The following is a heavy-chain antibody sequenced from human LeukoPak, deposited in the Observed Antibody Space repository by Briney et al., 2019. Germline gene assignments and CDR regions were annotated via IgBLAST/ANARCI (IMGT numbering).Heavy chain of an antibody. J-gene: IGHJ5*02. V-gene: IGHV3-11*01. CDR2: ITTGGRTM. D-gene: IGHD5-18*01. CDR3: ARIHRSNWFDP. Sequence: GSLRLSCAASGFTFSDYYVSWIRQAPGKGLEWVSYITTGGRTMYYADSVKGRFTISGDNAKNSLYLQMNSLRAEDTAVYYCARIHRSNWFDPWGQGTLVTVSS. CDR1: GFTFSDYY.